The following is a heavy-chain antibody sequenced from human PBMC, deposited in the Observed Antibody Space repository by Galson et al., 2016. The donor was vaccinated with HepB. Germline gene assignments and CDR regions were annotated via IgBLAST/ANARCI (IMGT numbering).Heavy chain of an antibody. CDR2: FDPEDGER. J-gene: IGHJ6*02. Sequence: SVKVSCKVSGYTLTELSMHWVRQAPGKGLEWMGGFDPEDGERVFAQKFQGRVIMTEDTSTDTAYMELSNLRSEDTAGYYCATEQRSSTGVSPFLGAMDVWGQGTTVTVSS. V-gene: IGHV1-24*01. CDR3: ATEQRSSTGVSPFLGAMDV. D-gene: IGHD4-23*01. CDR1: GYTLTELS.